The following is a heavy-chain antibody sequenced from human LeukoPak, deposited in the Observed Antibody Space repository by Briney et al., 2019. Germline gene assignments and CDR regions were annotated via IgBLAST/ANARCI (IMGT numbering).Heavy chain of an antibody. CDR1: GFTFSSYG. V-gene: IGHV3-21*04. Sequence: SGGSLRLSCVGFGFTFSSYGMSWVRQAPGKGLEWVSSISSSSSYISYADSVKGRFTISRDNAKNSLYLQMNSLRAEDTAVYYCAKELMTAAAGTVGFDIWGQGTMVTVSS. J-gene: IGHJ3*02. D-gene: IGHD6-13*01. CDR3: AKELMTAAAGTVGFDI. CDR2: ISSSSSYI.